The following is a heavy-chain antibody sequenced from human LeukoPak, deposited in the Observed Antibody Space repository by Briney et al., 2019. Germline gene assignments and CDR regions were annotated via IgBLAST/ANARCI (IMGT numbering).Heavy chain of an antibody. CDR1: GYSFTSYW. Sequence: GESLKISCKGSGYSFTSYWIGWVLQMPGKGLEWMGIIYPGDSDTRYSPSFQGQVTISADKSISTAYLQWSSLKASDTAMYYCARCSSTSCDAFDIWGQGTMVTVSS. CDR2: IYPGDSDT. J-gene: IGHJ3*02. V-gene: IGHV5-51*01. CDR3: ARCSSTSCDAFDI. D-gene: IGHD2-2*01.